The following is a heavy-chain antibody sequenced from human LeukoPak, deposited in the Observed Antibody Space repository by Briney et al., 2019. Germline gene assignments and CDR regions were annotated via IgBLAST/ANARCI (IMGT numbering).Heavy chain of an antibody. CDR3: ASGVGSLGLPHPYYYGMDV. Sequence: SETLSLTCTVSGGSISSYYWGWIRQPPGKGLEWIGYIYYSGSTNYNPSLKSRVTISVDTSKNQFSLKLSSVTAADTAVYYCASGVGSLGLPHPYYYGMDVWGQGTTVTVSS. CDR1: GGSISSYY. J-gene: IGHJ6*02. D-gene: IGHD2-15*01. CDR2: IYYSGST. V-gene: IGHV4-59*08.